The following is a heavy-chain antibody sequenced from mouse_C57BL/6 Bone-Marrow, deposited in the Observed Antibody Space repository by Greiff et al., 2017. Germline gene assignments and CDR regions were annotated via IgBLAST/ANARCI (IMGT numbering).Heavy chain of an antibody. D-gene: IGHD2-4*01. V-gene: IGHV1-55*01. J-gene: IGHJ4*01. CDR3: ARSRDYDGAMDY. CDR1: GYTFTSYW. CDR2: IYPGSGST. Sequence: QVHVKQPGAELVKPGASVKMSCKASGYTFTSYWITWVKLRPGQGLEWIGDIYPGSGSTNYNEKFKSKATLTVDTSSSTAYMQLSSLTSEDSAVYYCARSRDYDGAMDYWGQGTSVTVSS.